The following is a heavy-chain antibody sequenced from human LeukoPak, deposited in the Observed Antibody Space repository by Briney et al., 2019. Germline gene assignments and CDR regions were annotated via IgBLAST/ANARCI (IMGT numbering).Heavy chain of an antibody. J-gene: IGHJ6*02. D-gene: IGHD3-22*01. CDR3: ARDRAYYYDSSGYLYGMDV. V-gene: IGHV4-59*01. Sequence: PSETLSLTCTVSGGSISSYYWSWIRQPPGKGLEWIGHIYYSGSTNYNPSLKSRVTISVDTSKNQFSLKLSSVTAADTAVYYCARDRAYYYDSSGYLYGMDVWGQGTTVTVSS. CDR2: IYYSGST. CDR1: GGSISSYY.